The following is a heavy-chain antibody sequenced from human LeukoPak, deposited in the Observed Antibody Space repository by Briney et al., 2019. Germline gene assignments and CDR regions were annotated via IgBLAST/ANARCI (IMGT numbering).Heavy chain of an antibody. CDR3: VRHIYGSYYYGMDV. CDR2: IYYSGST. Sequence: PCETLPLTRTVSGGSISGYYWSWIRQPPGRGLEWIAYIYYSGSTNYNPSLESRVTISVDTSKNQFSLKLSSVTAADTAVYYCVRHIYGSYYYGMDVWGQGTTVTVSS. CDR1: GGSISGYY. V-gene: IGHV4-59*08. J-gene: IGHJ6*02. D-gene: IGHD1-26*01.